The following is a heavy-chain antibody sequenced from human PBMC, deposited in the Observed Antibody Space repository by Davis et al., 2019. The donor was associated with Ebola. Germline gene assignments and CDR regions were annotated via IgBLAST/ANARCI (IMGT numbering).Heavy chain of an antibody. CDR2: LRYDGNYK. CDR1: GFTFSTYG. V-gene: IGHV3-30*02. D-gene: IGHD3-10*01. J-gene: IGHJ4*02. Sequence: PGGSLRLSCAASGFTFSTYGMHWVRQAPGKGLDWVAFLRYDGNYKYYTDSVKGRFTISRDISRNTLYLQMYSLRAEDTAVYYCAKDRGSAVETDFDSWGQGTLVTVSS. CDR3: AKDRGSAVETDFDS.